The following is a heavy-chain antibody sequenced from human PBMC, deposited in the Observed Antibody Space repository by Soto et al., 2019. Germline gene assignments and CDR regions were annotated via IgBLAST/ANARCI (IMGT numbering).Heavy chain of an antibody. CDR3: ARKGQLVFYYYYGMDV. V-gene: IGHV1-18*01. CDR1: GYTFTSYG. J-gene: IGHJ6*02. D-gene: IGHD6-6*01. CDR2: ISAYNGNT. Sequence: ASVKVSCKASGYTFTSYGISWVRQAPGQGLEWMGWISAYNGNTNYAQKLQGRVTMTTDTSTSTAYMELRSLRSDDTAVYYCARKGQLVFYYYYGMDVWGQGTTVTVSS.